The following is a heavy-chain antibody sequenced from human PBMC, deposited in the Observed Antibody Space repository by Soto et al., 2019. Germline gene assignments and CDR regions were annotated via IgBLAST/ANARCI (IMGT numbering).Heavy chain of an antibody. J-gene: IGHJ4*02. CDR3: ARVISYGYFDY. D-gene: IGHD1-26*01. CDR2: IYYSGST. Sequence: QVQLQESGPGLVKPSQTLSLTCTVSGGSISSGGHYWSLIRQHPGKGLEWIGYIYYSGSTYYNPSLKSRVTISLDTSKNQFSLKLSSVTAADTAVYYCARVISYGYFDYWGQGTLVTVSS. CDR1: GGSISSGGHY. V-gene: IGHV4-31*03.